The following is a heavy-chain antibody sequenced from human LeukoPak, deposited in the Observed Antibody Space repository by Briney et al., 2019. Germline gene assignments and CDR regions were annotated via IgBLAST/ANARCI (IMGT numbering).Heavy chain of an antibody. V-gene: IGHV4-59*01. Sequence: PSETLSLTCTVSGGSISSYYWSWIRQPPGKGLEWIGYIYYSGTTNYNPSLKSRVTMSVDTSKSQFSLRLSSVTAADTAVYYCAREGWGYFFDYWGQGTLVTVSS. CDR3: AREGWGYFFDY. CDR1: GGSISSYY. J-gene: IGHJ4*02. D-gene: IGHD7-27*01. CDR2: IYYSGTT.